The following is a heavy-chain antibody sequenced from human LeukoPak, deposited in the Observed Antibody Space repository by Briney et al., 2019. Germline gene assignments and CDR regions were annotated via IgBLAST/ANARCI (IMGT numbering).Heavy chain of an antibody. CDR1: GYTLPELS. D-gene: IGHD4-17*01. V-gene: IGHV1-24*01. Sequence: ASVKVSGNVSGYTLPELSMHWVRQAPGKGLEWMGGFDPEDGETIYAQKFQGRVTMTEDTSTDTAYMELSSLRSEDTAVYYCATDRAVTRYYFDYWGQGTLVTVSS. J-gene: IGHJ4*02. CDR3: ATDRAVTRYYFDY. CDR2: FDPEDGET.